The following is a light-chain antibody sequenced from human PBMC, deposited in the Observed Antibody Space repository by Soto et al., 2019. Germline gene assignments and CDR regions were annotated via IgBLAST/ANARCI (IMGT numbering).Light chain of an antibody. V-gene: IGKV1-39*01. Sequence: DIQMTQSPSSLSASVGDRVTITCRASQSISSYLNWYQQKPGKAPNFLIYGASSLQSGVPSRFSGSGSGTEFTLTISSLQPDDFATYYCQHYDKSSYTFGQGTKVDIK. CDR3: QHYDKSSYT. CDR2: GAS. CDR1: QSISSY. J-gene: IGKJ2*01.